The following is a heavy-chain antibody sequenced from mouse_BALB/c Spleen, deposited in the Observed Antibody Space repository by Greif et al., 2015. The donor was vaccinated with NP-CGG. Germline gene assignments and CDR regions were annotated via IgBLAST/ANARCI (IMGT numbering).Heavy chain of an antibody. D-gene: IGHD1-1*01. V-gene: IGHV5-9-3*01. Sequence: EVNVVESGGGLVKPGGSLKLSCAASGFTFSSYAMSWVRQTPEKRLEWVATISSGGSYTYYPDRVKGRFTISRDNAKNPLYLQMSSLRSEDTAMYYCARRFITTVVATDWYFDVWGAGTTVTVSS. J-gene: IGHJ1*01. CDR1: GFTFSSYA. CDR2: ISSGGSYT. CDR3: ARRFITTVVATDWYFDV.